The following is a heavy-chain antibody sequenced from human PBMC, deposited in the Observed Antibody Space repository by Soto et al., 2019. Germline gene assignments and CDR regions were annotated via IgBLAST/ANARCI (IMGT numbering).Heavy chain of an antibody. V-gene: IGHV3-15*01. J-gene: IGHJ6*02. CDR1: GFTFSNAW. Sequence: GGSLRLSCTVSGFTFSNAWMTWVRQAPGKGLEWVGRIKSKTDDGTTDYAAPVKGRFAISRDDSRNTLYLQMNSLKTEDTAVYYCTTDSSSWAYYYYYGMDVWGQGTTVTVSS. D-gene: IGHD2-2*01. CDR2: IKSKTDDGTT. CDR3: TTDSSSWAYYYYYGMDV.